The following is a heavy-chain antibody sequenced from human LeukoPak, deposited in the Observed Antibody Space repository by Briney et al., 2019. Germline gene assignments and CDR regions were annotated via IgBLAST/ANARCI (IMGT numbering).Heavy chain of an antibody. Sequence: PGRSLRLSCAASGFTFSSYGMHWVRQAPGKGLEWVAVISYDGSNKYYADSVKGRFTISRDNSKNTLYLQMNSLRAEDTAVYYCAKASALKEQWELETYFQHWGQGTLVTVSS. CDR2: ISYDGSNK. D-gene: IGHD1-26*01. CDR3: AKASALKEQWELETYFQH. CDR1: GFTFSSYG. J-gene: IGHJ1*01. V-gene: IGHV3-30*18.